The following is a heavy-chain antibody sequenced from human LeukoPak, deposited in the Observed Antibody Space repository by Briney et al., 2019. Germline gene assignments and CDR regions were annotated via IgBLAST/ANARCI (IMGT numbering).Heavy chain of an antibody. J-gene: IGHJ4*02. CDR2: INTNTGNL. CDR1: GYIFTSYV. V-gene: IGHV7-4-1*02. Sequence: ASVKVSFTASGYIFTSYVLHWVRQAPGQGLEWMGWINTNTGNLTYAQGFTGRFVFSLDTSVSTAYLQISSLKADDTAMYYCARGDYETHGYQTRWGQGTLVTVSS. D-gene: IGHD3-22*01. CDR3: ARGDYETHGYQTR.